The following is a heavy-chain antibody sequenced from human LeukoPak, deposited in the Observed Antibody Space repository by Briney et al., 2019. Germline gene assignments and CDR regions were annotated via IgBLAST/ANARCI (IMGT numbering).Heavy chain of an antibody. CDR1: GFTVSSNY. J-gene: IGHJ4*02. V-gene: IGHV3-53*01. CDR2: IYSGGST. Sequence: GGSLRLSCAASGFTVSSNYMSWVRQAPGKGLEWVSVIYSGGSTYYADSVKGRFTISRDNAKNSLYLQMNSLRVEDTAVYYCARANGYSYGTPFDDWGQGTLVTVSS. CDR3: ARANGYSYGTPFDD. D-gene: IGHD5-18*01.